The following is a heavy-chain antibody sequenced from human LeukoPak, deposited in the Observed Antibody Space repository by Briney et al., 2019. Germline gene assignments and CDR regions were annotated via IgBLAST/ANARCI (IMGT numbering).Heavy chain of an antibody. CDR1: GGSISSYY. CDR3: ARDLWFGDLNWFDP. Sequence: PSETLSLTCTVSGGSISSYYWSWIRQPAGRGLEWIGRIYTSGSTNYNPSLKSRVTMSVDTSKNQFSLKLSSVTAADTAVYYCARDLWFGDLNWFDPWGQGTLVTVSS. J-gene: IGHJ5*02. D-gene: IGHD3-10*01. V-gene: IGHV4-4*07. CDR2: IYTSGST.